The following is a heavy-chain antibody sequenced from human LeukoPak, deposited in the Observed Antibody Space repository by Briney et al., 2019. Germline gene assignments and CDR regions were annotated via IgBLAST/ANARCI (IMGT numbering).Heavy chain of an antibody. CDR2: INPNSGGT. CDR3: ARGYCSSTSCRKAPIDY. J-gene: IGHJ4*02. CDR1: GYTFTGYY. D-gene: IGHD2-2*01. Sequence: ASVKVSCKASGYTFTGYYMHWVRQAPGQGLEWMGWINPNSGGTNYAQKFQGRVTMTRDTSISTAYMELSRLRSDDTAVYYCARGYCSSTSCRKAPIDYWGQGTLVTVSS. V-gene: IGHV1-2*02.